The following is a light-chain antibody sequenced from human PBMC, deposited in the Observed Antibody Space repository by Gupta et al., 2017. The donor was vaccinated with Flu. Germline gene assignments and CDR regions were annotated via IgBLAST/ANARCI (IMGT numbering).Light chain of an antibody. Sequence: ERATLSCRASQSVGSSHLTWYQQKPGQAPRLLIYGASSRATGIPDRFSGSGSGTDFTLTINRLEPEDFAVYYCQQYSSTVFTFGPGTTVEMK. CDR1: QSVGSSH. CDR2: GAS. CDR3: QQYSSTVFT. V-gene: IGKV3-20*01. J-gene: IGKJ3*01.